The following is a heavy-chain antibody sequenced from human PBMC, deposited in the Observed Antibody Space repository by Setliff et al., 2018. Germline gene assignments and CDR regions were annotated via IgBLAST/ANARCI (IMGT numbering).Heavy chain of an antibody. Sequence: GESLKISCKGSGYIFTNYWIAWVRQMPGKGLEWMGIIYPGDSDTRYSPSFQGQVTISADKSISTAYLQWSGLKASDTAMYYCARHVHYYYDSSGYYVDYWGQGTLVTVSS. CDR1: GYIFTNYW. CDR2: IYPGDSDT. CDR3: ARHVHYYYDSSGYYVDY. J-gene: IGHJ4*02. D-gene: IGHD3-22*01. V-gene: IGHV5-51*01.